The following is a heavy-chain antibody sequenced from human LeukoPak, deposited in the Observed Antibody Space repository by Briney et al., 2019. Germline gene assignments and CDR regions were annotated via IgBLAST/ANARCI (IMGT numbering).Heavy chain of an antibody. CDR1: GGSISSYY. D-gene: IGHD6-6*01. Sequence: SETLSLTCTVSGGSISSYYWSWIRQPAGKGLEWIGRIYTSGSTNYNPSLKSRVTMSVDTSKNQFSLKLSSVTAADTAVYYCAGGPEYSSNYYYYMDVWGKGTTVTVSS. CDR2: IYTSGST. CDR3: AGGPEYSSNYYYYMDV. J-gene: IGHJ6*03. V-gene: IGHV4-4*07.